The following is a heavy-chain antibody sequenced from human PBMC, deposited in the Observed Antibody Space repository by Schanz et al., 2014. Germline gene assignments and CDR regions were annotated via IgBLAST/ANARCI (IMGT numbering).Heavy chain of an antibody. CDR2: IYYSGST. J-gene: IGHJ4*02. Sequence: QLQMQESGPGLVKPSETLSLTCSVSGDSISSTSYYWGWIRQPPGKGLEWIGSIYYSGSTYYNASLRSGVTIAVDTSKNQFPLKLTSVTAADSAVYYCARLWGGWRSPDYWGQGTLVTVSS. V-gene: IGHV4-39*01. CDR3: ARLWGGWRSPDY. CDR1: GDSISSTSYY. D-gene: IGHD6-19*01.